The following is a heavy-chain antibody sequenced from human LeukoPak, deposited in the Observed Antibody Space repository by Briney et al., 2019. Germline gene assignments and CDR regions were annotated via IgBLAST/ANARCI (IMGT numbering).Heavy chain of an antibody. J-gene: IGHJ4*02. CDR2: INHSGST. Sequence: PSETLSLTCTVSGGSISSSSYYWSWIRQPPGKGLEWIGEINHSGSTNYNPSLKSRVTISVDTSKNQFSLKLSSVTAADTAVYYCARVLKVAGTQDWGQGNLVTVSS. CDR1: GGSISSSSYY. V-gene: IGHV4-39*07. CDR3: ARVLKVAGTQD. D-gene: IGHD6-19*01.